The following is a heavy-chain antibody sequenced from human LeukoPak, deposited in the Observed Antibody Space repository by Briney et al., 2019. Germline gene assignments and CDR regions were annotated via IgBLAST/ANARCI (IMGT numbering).Heavy chain of an antibody. Sequence: GGSLRLSCAASGFTFSNYWMSWVRQAPGKGLEWVANIKGDGSETSYVTSVRGRFTISRDNAKNSLYLQMNNLRVEDTAVYYCAREEVKSFDNWGQGTLVTVSS. CDR3: AREEVKSFDN. CDR2: IKGDGSET. J-gene: IGHJ4*02. CDR1: GFTFSNYW. V-gene: IGHV3-7*03.